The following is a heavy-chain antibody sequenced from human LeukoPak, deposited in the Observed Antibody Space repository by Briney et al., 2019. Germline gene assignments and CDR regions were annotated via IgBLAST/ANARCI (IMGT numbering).Heavy chain of an antibody. CDR1: GGSISNYY. CDR2: IYYSGST. J-gene: IGHJ6*03. CDR3: AKTGDFWSGPTRYYYYYMDV. Sequence: SETLSLTCTVSGGSISNYYWSWIRQPPGKGLEWIGYIYYSGSTNYNPSLKSRVTISVDTSKNQFSLKLSSVTAADTAVYYCAKTGDFWSGPTRYYYYYMDVWGKGTTVTVSS. V-gene: IGHV4-59*01. D-gene: IGHD3-3*01.